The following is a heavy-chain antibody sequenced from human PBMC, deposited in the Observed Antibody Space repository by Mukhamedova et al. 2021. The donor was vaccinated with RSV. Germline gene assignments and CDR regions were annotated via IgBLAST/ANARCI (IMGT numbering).Heavy chain of an antibody. V-gene: IGHV1-3*01. J-gene: IGHJ4*02. Sequence: YAMHWVRQAPGQRLEWMGWINAGNGNTKYSQKFQGRVTITRDTSASTAYMELSSLRSEDTAVYYCARSRRRGCQHEGPFDYWGQG. CDR2: INAGNGNT. CDR3: ARSRRRGCQHEGPFDY. CDR1: YA. D-gene: IGHD3-10*01.